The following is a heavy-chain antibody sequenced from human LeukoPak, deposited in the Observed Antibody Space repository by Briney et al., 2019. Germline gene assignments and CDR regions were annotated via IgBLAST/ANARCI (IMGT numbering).Heavy chain of an antibody. CDR3: ATVADCSSTSCYSLFD. V-gene: IGHV1-24*01. Sequence: ASVKVSCEVSGYTLTELSMHWVRQAPGKGLEWMGGFDPEDGETIYAQKFQGRVTMTEDTSTDTAYMELSSLRSEDTAVYYCATVADCSSTSCYSLFDWGQGTLVTVSS. J-gene: IGHJ4*02. CDR1: GYTLTELS. D-gene: IGHD2-2*01. CDR2: FDPEDGET.